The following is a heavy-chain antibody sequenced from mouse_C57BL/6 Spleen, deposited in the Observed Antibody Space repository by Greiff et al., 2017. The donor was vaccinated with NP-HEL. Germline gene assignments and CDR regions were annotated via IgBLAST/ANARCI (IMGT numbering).Heavy chain of an antibody. J-gene: IGHJ4*01. CDR1: GYTFTSYW. V-gene: IGHV1-52*01. CDR3: ARSDDYGDAMDY. D-gene: IGHD2-4*01. Sequence: QVQLQQPGAELVRPGSSVKLSCKASGYTFTSYWMHWVKQRPIQGLEWIGNIDPSDSETHYNQKFKDKATLTVDKSSSTAYMQLSSLTSEDSAVYYCARSDDYGDAMDYWGQRTSVTVSS. CDR2: IDPSDSET.